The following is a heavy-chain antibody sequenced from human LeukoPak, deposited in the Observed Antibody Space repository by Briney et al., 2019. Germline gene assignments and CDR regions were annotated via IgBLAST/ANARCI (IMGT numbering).Heavy chain of an antibody. CDR2: FIPIFGTA. J-gene: IGHJ4*02. Sequence: SVKVSCKASGGTFSSYAISWVRQAPGQGLEWMGGFIPIFGTANYAQKFQGRVTITTDEATSTAYMELSSLRSEDTAVYYCASGGYCSGGSCYVGSSPAGELFDYWGQGTLVTVSS. V-gene: IGHV1-69*05. D-gene: IGHD2-15*01. CDR3: ASGGYCSGGSCYVGSSPAGELFDY. CDR1: GGTFSSYA.